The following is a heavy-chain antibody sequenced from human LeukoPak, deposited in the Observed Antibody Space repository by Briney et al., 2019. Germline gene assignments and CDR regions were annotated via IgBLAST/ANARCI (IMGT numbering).Heavy chain of an antibody. CDR1: GGSISSSSYY. J-gene: IGHJ3*02. V-gene: IGHV4-39*01. CDR2: IYYSGST. CDR3: AEIVATRGHAFDI. D-gene: IGHD5-12*01. Sequence: SETLSLTCTVSGGSISSSSYYWGWIRQPPGKGLEWIGSIYYSGSTYYNPSLKSRVTISVDTSKNQFSLKLSSVTAADTAVYYCAEIVATRGHAFDIWGQGTMVTVSS.